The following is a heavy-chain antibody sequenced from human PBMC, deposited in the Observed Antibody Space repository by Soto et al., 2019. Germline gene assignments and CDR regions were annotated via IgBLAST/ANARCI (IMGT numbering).Heavy chain of an antibody. CDR1: RFTLSNCG. D-gene: IGHD6-19*01. V-gene: IGHV3-30*18. Sequence: QVQLVESGGGVVQPGGSLILSCAASRFTLSNCGMHWVRQAPGRGLEWVAMISHDGNEKHYIDSVKGRFTISRDDSKKTLYLQMNSLRPEDTAVYYCAKDLYTSGWYNNFDPWGQGTLVTVSS. CDR3: AKDLYTSGWYNNFDP. J-gene: IGHJ5*02. CDR2: ISHDGNEK.